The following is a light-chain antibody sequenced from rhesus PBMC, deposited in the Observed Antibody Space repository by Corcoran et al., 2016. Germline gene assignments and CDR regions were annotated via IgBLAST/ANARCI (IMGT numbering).Light chain of an antibody. CDR2: EVN. CDR3: ISFAGRNTYI. J-gene: IGLJ1*01. Sequence: QAALTQPRSVSGSPGQSVTISCTGTSSDIGGYNYVSWYQQHPGTAPKVMIHEVNKRPSGISDRFSGSKSANTASLTISGLQAEDEAVYYCISFAGRNTYIFGGGTRLTVL. CDR1: SSDIGGYNY. V-gene: IGLV2-32*02.